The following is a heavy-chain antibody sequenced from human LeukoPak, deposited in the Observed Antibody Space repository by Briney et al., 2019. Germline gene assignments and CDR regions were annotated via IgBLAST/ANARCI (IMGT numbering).Heavy chain of an antibody. CDR1: GFTFSTYG. Sequence: GGSLRLSCATSGFTFSTYGIHWVRQAPGKGLEWVTFIRSDGRQTHYANSVKGRFTVSRDASKNMLYLQMNSLRTEDTALYYCTKETLGGGSTFDDWGQGTLVIVSS. J-gene: IGHJ4*02. CDR3: TKETLGGGSTFDD. CDR2: IRSDGRQT. D-gene: IGHD3-16*01. V-gene: IGHV3-30*02.